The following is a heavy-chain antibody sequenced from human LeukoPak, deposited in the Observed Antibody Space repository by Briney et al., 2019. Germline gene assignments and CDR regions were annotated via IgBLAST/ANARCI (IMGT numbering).Heavy chain of an antibody. Sequence: PGGSLRLSCAASGFTFSSYSMNWVRQAPGKGLEWVSPISSSSSYIYYADSVKGRFTISRDNAKNSLYLQMNSLRVEKTAVYYCARDKYYYDSRMDYWGQGTLVTVSS. CDR2: ISSSSSYI. J-gene: IGHJ4*02. V-gene: IGHV3-21*01. CDR3: ARDKYYYDSRMDY. D-gene: IGHD3-22*01. CDR1: GFTFSSYS.